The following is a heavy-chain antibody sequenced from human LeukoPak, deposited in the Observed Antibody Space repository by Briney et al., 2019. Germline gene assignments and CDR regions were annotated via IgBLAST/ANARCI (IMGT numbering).Heavy chain of an antibody. Sequence: TGGSLRLSCAASGFTFSSYWMHWVRQARGKGLEWVANIKQDGIEKHSVDSVKGRFTISRDNAKNSLSLQMNSLRAEDTAVYYCAREWQGYSSSRRGDYYYMDVWGKGTTVTVSS. V-gene: IGHV3-7*01. CDR2: IKQDGIEK. D-gene: IGHD6-6*01. CDR3: AREWQGYSSSRRGDYYYMDV. J-gene: IGHJ6*03. CDR1: GFTFSSYW.